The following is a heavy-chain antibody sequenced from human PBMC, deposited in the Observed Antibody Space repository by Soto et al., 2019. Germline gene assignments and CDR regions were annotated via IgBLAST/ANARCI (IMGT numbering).Heavy chain of an antibody. D-gene: IGHD3-22*01. J-gene: IGHJ6*02. CDR2: IWYDGSNK. V-gene: IGHV3-33*01. CDR3: ARDTYYYDRSGYHYHYYYGMDV. CDR1: GFTFSSYG. Sequence: GGSLRLSCAASGFTFSSYGMHWVRQAPGKGLEWVAVIWYDGSNKYYADSVKGRFTISRDNSKNTLYLQMNSLRAEDTAVYYCARDTYYYDRSGYHYHYYYGMDVWGQATTVTVSS.